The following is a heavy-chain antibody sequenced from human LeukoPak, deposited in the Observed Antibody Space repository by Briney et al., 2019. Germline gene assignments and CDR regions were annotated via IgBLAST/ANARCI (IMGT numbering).Heavy chain of an antibody. CDR1: GYTFTSYY. CDR2: INPSGGST. CDR3: AREGPLGYCSGGSCSSFDY. J-gene: IGHJ4*02. D-gene: IGHD2-15*01. V-gene: IGHV1-46*01. Sequence: ASVKVSCKESGYTFTSYYMHWVRQAPGQGLEWMGIINPSGGSTSYAQKFQGRVTMTRDTSTSTVYMELSSLRSEDTAVYYCAREGPLGYCSGGSCSSFDYWGQGTLVTVSS.